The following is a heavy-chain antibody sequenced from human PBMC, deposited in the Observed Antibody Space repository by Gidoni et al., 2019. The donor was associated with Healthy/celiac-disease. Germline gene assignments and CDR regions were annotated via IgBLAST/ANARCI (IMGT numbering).Heavy chain of an antibody. CDR1: GGSISSSSYY. V-gene: IGHV4-39*01. CDR2: IYYSGST. CDR3: ARGSIAVAGPGAFDI. J-gene: IGHJ3*02. D-gene: IGHD6-19*01. Sequence: QLQLQESGPGLVKPSETLSLTCTVSGGSISSSSYYWGWIRQPPGKGLEWIGSIYYSGSTYYNPSLKSRVTISVDTSKNQFCLKLSSVTAADTAVYYCARGSIAVAGPGAFDIWGQGTMVTVSS.